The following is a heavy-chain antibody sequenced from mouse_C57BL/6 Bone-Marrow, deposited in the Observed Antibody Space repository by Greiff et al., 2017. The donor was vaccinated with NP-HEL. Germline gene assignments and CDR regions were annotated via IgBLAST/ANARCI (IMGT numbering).Heavy chain of an antibody. CDR1: GYTFTSYW. CDR2: IDPSDSYT. D-gene: IGHD2-3*01. V-gene: IGHV1-69*01. J-gene: IGHJ4*01. Sequence: QVQLQQPGAELVMPGASVKLSCKASGYTFTSYWMHWVKQRPGQGLAWIGEIDPSDSYTNYKQEFKGKCTVTVDKFSSTAYMQHSSLTSEDSAVYYCARDDGYYSYAMDYWGQGTSVTVPS. CDR3: ARDDGYYSYAMDY.